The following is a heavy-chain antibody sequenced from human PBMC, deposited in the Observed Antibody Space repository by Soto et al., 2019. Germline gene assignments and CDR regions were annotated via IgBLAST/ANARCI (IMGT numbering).Heavy chain of an antibody. D-gene: IGHD3-10*01. CDR2: IYHSGSI. CDR3: TSKFGELLAYAYAI. CDR1: RRCRW. V-gene: IGHV4-4*01. Sequence: RRCRWLICFRQTPGKGLEGIGEIYHSGSINHNPSLKSRVTMSVDKSKNQFSLKMTSVTAADTVVYFFTSKFGELLAYAYAIRGQATVVT. J-gene: IGHJ3*02.